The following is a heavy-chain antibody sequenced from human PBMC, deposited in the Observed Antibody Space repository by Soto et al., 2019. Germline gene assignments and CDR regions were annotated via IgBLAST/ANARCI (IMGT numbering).Heavy chain of an antibody. J-gene: IGHJ4*02. Sequence: QITLKESGPTLVKPTQTLTLTCTFSGFSLSTSGVGVGWIRQPPGKALEWLALIYWDDDKRYSPSLKSRLTIIKETSKNQVVLTMTNKDPVDTATYYCGHSAGVFSWWGLPNGGQGTLVTVSS. D-gene: IGHD1-26*01. CDR2: IYWDDDK. V-gene: IGHV2-5*02. CDR3: GHSAGVFSWWGLPN. CDR1: GFSLSTSGVG.